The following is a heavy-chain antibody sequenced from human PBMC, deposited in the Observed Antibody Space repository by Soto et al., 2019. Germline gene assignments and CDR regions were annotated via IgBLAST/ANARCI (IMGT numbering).Heavy chain of an antibody. D-gene: IGHD3-16*01. Sequence: ASVKVSCKASGYTFTGYYMHWVRQAPGQGLEWMGWINPYCGGTNYAQKFQGRVTMTRDTSISTAYMELSRLRSDDTAVYYCARVMYDYVWRVPNFYYGMDVWGQGTTVTVSS. CDR1: GYTFTGYY. V-gene: IGHV1-2*02. CDR2: INPYCGGT. J-gene: IGHJ6*02. CDR3: ARVMYDYVWRVPNFYYGMDV.